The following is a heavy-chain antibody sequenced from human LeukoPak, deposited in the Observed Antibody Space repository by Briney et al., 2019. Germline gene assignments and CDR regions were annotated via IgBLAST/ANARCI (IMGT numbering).Heavy chain of an antibody. V-gene: IGHV3-11*06. J-gene: IGHJ3*02. D-gene: IGHD2-2*01. CDR3: ARARTYCSSTSCYLDAFDI. Sequence: GGSLRLSCAASGFTFSDCYMSWIRQAPGKGLEWVSYISSSSYTNYADSVKGRFTISRDNAKNSLYLQMNSLRAEDTAVYYCARARTYCSSTSCYLDAFDIWGQGTMVTVSS. CDR2: ISSSSYT. CDR1: GFTFSDCY.